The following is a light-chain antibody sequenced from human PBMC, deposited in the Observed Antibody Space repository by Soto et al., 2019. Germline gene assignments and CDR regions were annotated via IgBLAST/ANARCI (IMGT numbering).Light chain of an antibody. Sequence: DLQMTQYPSSLSASVGDRVTIACRASQSISGYLNWYQQKPGKAPKLLIYDASALQSGVPSRFSGSGSGTDFTLTISGLQPEDLATYYCQQSYNTPLTFGGGTKVEIK. CDR1: QSISGY. CDR2: DAS. V-gene: IGKV1-39*01. J-gene: IGKJ4*01. CDR3: QQSYNTPLT.